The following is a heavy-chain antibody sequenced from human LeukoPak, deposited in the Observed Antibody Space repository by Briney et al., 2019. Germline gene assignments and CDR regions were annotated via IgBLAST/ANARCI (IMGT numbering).Heavy chain of an antibody. D-gene: IGHD3-10*01. V-gene: IGHV3-30*18. CDR1: GFTFNAYG. CDR2: ISYDASNE. CDR3: AKDQESPNSPYYYGPGSSLHAIDH. J-gene: IGHJ4*02. Sequence: GGSLRLSCAASGFTFNAYGMHWVRQAPGKGLEWVAFISYDASNEDYGDSVKGRFTISRGKSQNTLYLEMNSLRVEDTAMYYCAKDQESPNSPYYYGPGSSLHAIDHWGQGTPVTVSS.